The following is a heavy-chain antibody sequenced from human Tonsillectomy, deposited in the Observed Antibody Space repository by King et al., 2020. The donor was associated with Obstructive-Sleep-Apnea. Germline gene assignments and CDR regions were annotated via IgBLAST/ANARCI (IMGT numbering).Heavy chain of an antibody. J-gene: IGHJ4*02. D-gene: IGHD5-18*01. V-gene: IGHV4-59*12. CDR1: GGSISSYY. CDR2: IYYSGST. Sequence: QLQESGPGLVKPSETLSLTCTVSGGSISSYYWSWIRQPPGKGLEWIGYIYYSGSTNYNPSLKSRVTISVDTAKNQFSLKLSSGTAADTAVYYCARGGYSYGPDYWGQGTLVTVSS. CDR3: ARGGYSYGPDY.